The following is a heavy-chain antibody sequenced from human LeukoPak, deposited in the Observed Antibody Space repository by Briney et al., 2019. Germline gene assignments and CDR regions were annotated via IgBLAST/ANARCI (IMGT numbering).Heavy chain of an antibody. CDR3: ARDYYDSSGYLNGDY. J-gene: IGHJ4*02. V-gene: IGHV1-18*04. CDR2: ISAYNGNT. Sequence: GASVKVSCKASGYTFTSYYMHWVRQAPGQGLEWMGWISAYNGNTNYAQKLQGRVTMTTDTSTSTAYMELRSLRSDDTAVYYCARDYYDSSGYLNGDYWGQGTLVTVSS. CDR1: GYTFTSYY. D-gene: IGHD3-22*01.